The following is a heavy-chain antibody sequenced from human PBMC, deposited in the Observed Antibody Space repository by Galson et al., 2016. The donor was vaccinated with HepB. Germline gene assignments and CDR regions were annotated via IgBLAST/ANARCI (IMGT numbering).Heavy chain of an antibody. CDR2: ISGSGDRT. CDR3: AKDWGFWNYDSSGTLEY. J-gene: IGHJ4*02. V-gene: IGHV3-23*01. Sequence: SLRLSCAASGFSFSSYAMSWVRQAPGKGLEWVSAISGSGDRTYYADSVKGRFTISRDNSKNTLYLQMNSLRAEDTAVYFCAKDWGFWNYDSSGTLEYWGQGTLVTVSS. D-gene: IGHD3-22*01. CDR1: GFSFSSYA.